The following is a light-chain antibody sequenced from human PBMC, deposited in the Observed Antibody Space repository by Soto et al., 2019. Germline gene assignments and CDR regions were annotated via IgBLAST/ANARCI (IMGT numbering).Light chain of an antibody. J-gene: IGLJ2*01. CDR2: DVT. Sequence: QSALTHPASVSGSPGQSITISCTGTSSDIGGFGLVSWYQQHPGRAPKLMIYDVTNRPSGVSNRFVGSKSGNTASLTISGLQAEDEADYYCSSYTSSTPHVVFGGGTKVTVL. V-gene: IGLV2-14*03. CDR3: SSYTSSTPHVV. CDR1: SSDIGGFGL.